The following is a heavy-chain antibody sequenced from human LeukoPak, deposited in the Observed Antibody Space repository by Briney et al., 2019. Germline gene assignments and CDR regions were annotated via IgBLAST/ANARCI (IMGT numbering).Heavy chain of an antibody. CDR3: ARQFYTAIVLFWFDP. CDR1: GGSFSGYY. CDR2: INHSGST. V-gene: IGHV4-34*01. J-gene: IGHJ5*02. D-gene: IGHD5-18*01. Sequence: SETLSLTCAVYGGSFSGYYWSWIRQPPGKGLEWIGEINHSGSTNYNPSLKSRVTISVDTSKNQFSLKLSSVTAADTAVYYCARQFYTAIVLFWFDPWGLGTLVTVSS.